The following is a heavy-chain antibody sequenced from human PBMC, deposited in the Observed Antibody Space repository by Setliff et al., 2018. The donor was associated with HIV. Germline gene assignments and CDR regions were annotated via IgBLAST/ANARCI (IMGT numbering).Heavy chain of an antibody. V-gene: IGHV7-4-1*02. CDR1: GYTFTSYG. Sequence: ASVKVSCKASGYTFTSYGMSWVRQAPGQGLEWMGWINTYTGNPTYAQDFTGRFVFSLDTSVSTAYLQISSLKAEDIAVYYRARDGYYYDSSGHLAYYFDYWGQGTLVTVSS. CDR2: INTYTGNP. CDR3: ARDGYYYDSSGHLAYYFDY. D-gene: IGHD3-22*01. J-gene: IGHJ4*02.